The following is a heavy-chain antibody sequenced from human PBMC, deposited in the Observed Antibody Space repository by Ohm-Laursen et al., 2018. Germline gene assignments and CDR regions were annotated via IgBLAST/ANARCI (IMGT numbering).Heavy chain of an antibody. CDR2: ISTDSDNS. CDR1: GFTFTSYG. J-gene: IGHJ6*02. CDR3: ARSRIAARPYYYYGLDV. V-gene: IGHV1-18*01. D-gene: IGHD6-6*01. Sequence: SVKVSCKASGFTFTSYGISWVRQAPGQGPEWMGWISTDSDNSKYAEKVQGRVTLTTHTSTSTAYMELRSLRSDDTAVYYCARSRIAARPYYYYGLDVWGQGTTVTVSS.